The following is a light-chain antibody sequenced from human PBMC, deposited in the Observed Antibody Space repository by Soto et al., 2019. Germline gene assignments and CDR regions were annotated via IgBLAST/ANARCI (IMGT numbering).Light chain of an antibody. CDR3: SSYTSTDTYV. J-gene: IGLJ1*01. Sequence: QSVLTQPASVSGSPGQSIAISCTGTSSDVGGYNYVSWYQQHPGKAPKLLIYEVSNRPSGVSDRFSGSKSGNTASPTISGLQAEDEADYYCSSYTSTDTYVSGTGTKVTVL. CDR2: EVS. CDR1: SSDVGGYNY. V-gene: IGLV2-14*01.